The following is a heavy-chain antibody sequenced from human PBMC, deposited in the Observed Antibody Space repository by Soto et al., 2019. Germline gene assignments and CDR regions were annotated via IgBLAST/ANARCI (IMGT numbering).Heavy chain of an antibody. V-gene: IGHV1-46*01. CDR1: VYAFTSYY. D-gene: IGHD1-26*01. J-gene: IGHJ3*02. Sequence: SVKVSCKASVYAFTSYYMHWVRQAPGQGLEWMGIINPSGGSTSYKQKFQGRVTMTRDTSTSTVYMELSSLSSEDTAVYYCARASTRIVGAPHDAFDIWGQGTMVTVSS. CDR2: INPSGGST. CDR3: ARASTRIVGAPHDAFDI.